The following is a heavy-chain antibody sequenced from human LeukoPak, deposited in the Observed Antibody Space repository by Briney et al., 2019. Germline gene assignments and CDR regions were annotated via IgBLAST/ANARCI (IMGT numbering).Heavy chain of an antibody. CDR2: INSRSDKI. CDR3: ARDVMVRNWFDP. Sequence: PGGSLRLSCAASGFIFSSYTMNWVRQAPGKGLEWVSSINSRSDKILYADSVKGRFTISRDNAKNSLYLQMNSLRAEDTAVYYCARDVMVRNWFDPWGQGTLVTVS. J-gene: IGHJ5*02. D-gene: IGHD3-10*01. CDR1: GFIFSSYT. V-gene: IGHV3-21*01.